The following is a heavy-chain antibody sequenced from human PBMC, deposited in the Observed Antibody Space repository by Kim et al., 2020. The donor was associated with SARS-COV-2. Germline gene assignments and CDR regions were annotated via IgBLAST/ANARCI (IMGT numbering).Heavy chain of an antibody. CDR3: ANTVVVAACWFDP. D-gene: IGHD2-15*01. V-gene: IGHV4-39*01. Sequence: YNPSLKSRDTISADTPKNQFSPKLSLVTAADTAVYYCANTVVVAACWFDPWGQGTLVTVSP. J-gene: IGHJ5*02.